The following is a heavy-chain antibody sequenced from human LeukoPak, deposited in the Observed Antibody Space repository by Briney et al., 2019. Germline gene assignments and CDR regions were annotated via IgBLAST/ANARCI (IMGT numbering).Heavy chain of an antibody. D-gene: IGHD1-26*01. Sequence: GRSLRLSCEASGFTFSRFWMHWVRQAPGKGLVWVSRINTDASNTIYAESVKGRFTISRDNAKNTLYLQMNILRAEDTAVYYCARDQSIAGPTTADYWGQGTLVTVSS. CDR3: ARDQSIAGPTTADY. CDR2: INTDASNT. J-gene: IGHJ4*02. V-gene: IGHV3-74*01. CDR1: GFTFSRFW.